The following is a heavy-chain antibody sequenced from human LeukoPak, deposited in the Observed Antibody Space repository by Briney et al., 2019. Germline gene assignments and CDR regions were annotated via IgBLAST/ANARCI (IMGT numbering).Heavy chain of an antibody. D-gene: IGHD3-9*01. CDR2: IYYSGST. V-gene: IGHV4-59*01. CDR1: GGSISSYY. CDR3: ARGPDGYYNIYYYYYGMDV. Sequence: PSETLSLTCTVSGGSISSYYWSWIRQPPGKGLEWIGYIYYSGSTNYNPSLKSRVTISVDTSKNQFSLKLSSVTAADTAVYYCARGPDGYYNIYYYYYGMDVWGQGTTVTVSS. J-gene: IGHJ6*02.